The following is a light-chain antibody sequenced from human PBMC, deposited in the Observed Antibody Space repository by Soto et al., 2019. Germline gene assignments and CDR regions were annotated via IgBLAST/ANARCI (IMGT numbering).Light chain of an antibody. Sequence: DIQMTQSPSSLSASVRDRFTITCRASQSIRSYLNWYKQKPGKAPKLLIYAASSLQSGVPSRFSGSGSETEFTLTISSLTPDDYATYYCQQYNNFWTFGHGTKVDIK. J-gene: IGKJ1*01. V-gene: IGKV1-39*01. CDR2: AAS. CDR1: QSIRSY. CDR3: QQYNNFWT.